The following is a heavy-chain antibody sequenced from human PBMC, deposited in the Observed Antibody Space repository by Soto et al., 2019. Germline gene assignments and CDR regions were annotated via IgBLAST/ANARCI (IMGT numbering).Heavy chain of an antibody. D-gene: IGHD3-3*01. Sequence: SETLSLTCTVSGGSISSYYWSWIRQPPGKGLEWIGYIYYSGSTNYNPSLKSRVTISVDTSKNQFSLKLSSVTAADTAVYYCARVAGIFGMVTPWYYYYYMDVRGKGTTVTVS. CDR3: ARVAGIFGMVTPWYYYYYMDV. V-gene: IGHV4-59*01. CDR1: GGSISSYY. J-gene: IGHJ6*03. CDR2: IYYSGST.